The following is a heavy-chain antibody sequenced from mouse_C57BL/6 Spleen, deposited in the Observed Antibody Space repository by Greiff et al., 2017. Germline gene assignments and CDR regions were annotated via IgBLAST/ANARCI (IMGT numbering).Heavy chain of an antibody. Sequence: VKLQESGAELVRPGTSVKMSCKASGYTFTNYWIGWAKQRPGHGLEWIGDIYPGGGYTNYNEKFKGKATLTADKSSSTAYMQVSSLTSEDSAIYYCARRGANWDYFDYWGQGTTLTVSS. V-gene: IGHV1-63*01. D-gene: IGHD4-1*01. CDR2: IYPGGGYT. CDR3: ARRGANWDYFDY. CDR1: GYTFTNYW. J-gene: IGHJ2*01.